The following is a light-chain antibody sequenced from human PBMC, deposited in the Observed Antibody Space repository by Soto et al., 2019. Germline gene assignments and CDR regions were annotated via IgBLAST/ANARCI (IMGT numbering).Light chain of an antibody. CDR3: QEYHGSPPT. CDR2: GAS. CDR1: QSVSSDW. V-gene: IGKV3-20*01. Sequence: TVLTQSPGTLSLSPGERAALSCRASQSVSSDWLAWYQQKPGQPPRLLIYGASNRATGIPDRFSGSGSGTDFTLTISRQEPEDFAIYYCQEYHGSPPTFGQGTMVEIK. J-gene: IGKJ1*01.